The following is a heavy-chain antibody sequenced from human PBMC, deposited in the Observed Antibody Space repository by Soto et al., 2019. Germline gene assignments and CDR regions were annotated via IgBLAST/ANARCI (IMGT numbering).Heavy chain of an antibody. CDR3: ANSPDSKLWFGYYYYYGMDV. CDR2: ISYDGSNK. Sequence: PGGSLRLSCAASGFTFSSYGMHWVRQAPGKGLEWVAVISYDGSNKYYADSVKGRFTISRDNSKNTLYLQMNSLRAEDTAVYYCANSPDSKLWFGYYYYYGMDVWGQGTTVTVSS. CDR1: GFTFSSYG. V-gene: IGHV3-30*18. J-gene: IGHJ6*02. D-gene: IGHD3-10*01.